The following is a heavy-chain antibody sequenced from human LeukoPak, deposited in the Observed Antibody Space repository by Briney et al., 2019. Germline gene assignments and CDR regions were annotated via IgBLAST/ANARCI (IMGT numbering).Heavy chain of an antibody. J-gene: IGHJ4*02. CDR2: IIPIFGTA. D-gene: IGHD6-19*01. V-gene: IGHV1-69*05. CDR3: ARGVAVAVTFDY. Sequence: SVKVSCKASGGTFSSYAISWVRQAPGQGLEWMGRIIPIFGTANYAQKFQGRVTITTDESTSTAYMELSSLRSEDTAVYHCARGVAVAVTFDYWGQGTLVTVSS. CDR1: GGTFSSYA.